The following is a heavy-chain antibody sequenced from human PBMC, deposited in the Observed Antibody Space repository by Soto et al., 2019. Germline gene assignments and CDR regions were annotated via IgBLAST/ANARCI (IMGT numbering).Heavy chain of an antibody. D-gene: IGHD3-3*01. Sequence: QLQLQESGPGLVKPSETLSLTCTVSGGSISSSSYYWGWIRQPPGKGLEWIGSIYYSGSTYYNPSLKSRVTISVDTSKNQFSLKLSSVTAADTAVYYCARCGNYDFWSGYYGGIDYWGQGTLVTVSS. J-gene: IGHJ4*02. V-gene: IGHV4-39*01. CDR3: ARCGNYDFWSGYYGGIDY. CDR1: GGSISSSSYY. CDR2: IYYSGST.